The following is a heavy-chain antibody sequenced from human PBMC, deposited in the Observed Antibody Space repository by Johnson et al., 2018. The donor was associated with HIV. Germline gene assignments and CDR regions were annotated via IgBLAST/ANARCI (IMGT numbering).Heavy chain of an antibody. Sequence: VQLVESGGGLVKPGGSLRLSCAASGFTFDDYGMSWVRQAPGKGLEWVSGINWNGGSTGYADSVKGRFTISKDNATNSLYLQMNSLRAEDTALYYCAKGPVAGKKRPHATRLPGAIGVGAFDIWGQGTMVTVSS. D-gene: IGHD6-19*01. V-gene: IGHV3-20*04. CDR2: INWNGGST. CDR3: AKGPVAGKKRPHATRLPGAIGVGAFDI. CDR1: GFTFDDYG. J-gene: IGHJ3*02.